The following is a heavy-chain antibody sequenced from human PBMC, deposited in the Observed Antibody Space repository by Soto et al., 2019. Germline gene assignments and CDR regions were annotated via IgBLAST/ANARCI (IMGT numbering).Heavy chain of an antibody. Sequence: HPGGSLRLSCAASGFTFSSYWMSWVRQAPGKGLEWVANIKQDGSEKYYVDSVKGRFTISRDNAKNSLYLQMNSLRAEDTAVYYCARVYYDILTGVNWFDPWGQGTLVTVSS. V-gene: IGHV3-7*05. CDR2: IKQDGSEK. CDR3: ARVYYDILTGVNWFDP. D-gene: IGHD3-9*01. CDR1: GFTFSSYW. J-gene: IGHJ5*02.